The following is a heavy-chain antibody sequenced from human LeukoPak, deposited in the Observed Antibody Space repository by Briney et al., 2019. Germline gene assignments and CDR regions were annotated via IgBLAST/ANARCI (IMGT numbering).Heavy chain of an antibody. D-gene: IGHD1-20*01. V-gene: IGHV3-74*01. CDR3: ARDRVITGTHRDYYYGMDV. CDR1: GFTFSSYW. J-gene: IGHJ6*02. Sequence: GGSLRLSCAASGFTFSSYWIHWVRQAPGKGLVWVSRINSDGSITDYADSVKGRFTISRDNAKNSLYLQMNSLRAEDTAVYYCARDRVITGTHRDYYYGMDVWGQGTTVTVSS. CDR2: INSDGSIT.